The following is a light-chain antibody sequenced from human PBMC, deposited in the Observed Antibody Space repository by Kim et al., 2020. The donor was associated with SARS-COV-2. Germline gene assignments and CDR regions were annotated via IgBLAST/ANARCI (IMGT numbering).Light chain of an antibody. Sequence: AAGKTAVITCGGNNIGSKGVHWYQQKPGQAPVVVTYYDSDRPAGIPERISGSNSGNTATLNISRVEAGDEADYYCQVWDRSSDRWVFGGGTQLTVL. V-gene: IGLV3-21*04. CDR3: QVWDRSSDRWV. J-gene: IGLJ3*02. CDR2: YDS. CDR1: NIGSKG.